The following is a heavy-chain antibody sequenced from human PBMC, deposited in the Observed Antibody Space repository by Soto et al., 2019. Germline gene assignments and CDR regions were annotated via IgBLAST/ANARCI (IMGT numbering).Heavy chain of an antibody. Sequence: GGSLRLSCAASGFTFSIYGMHWVRQAPGKGLEWVAVISYDGSNKYYADSVKGRFTISRDNSKNTLYLQMNSLRAEDTAVYYCANERSSSWYYFHYWGQGTLVTVSS. CDR3: ANERSSSWYYFHY. CDR1: GFTFSIYG. J-gene: IGHJ4*02. CDR2: ISYDGSNK. D-gene: IGHD6-13*01. V-gene: IGHV3-30*18.